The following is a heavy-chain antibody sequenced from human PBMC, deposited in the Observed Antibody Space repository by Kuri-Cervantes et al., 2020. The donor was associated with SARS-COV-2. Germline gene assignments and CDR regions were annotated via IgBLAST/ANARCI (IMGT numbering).Heavy chain of an antibody. D-gene: IGHD3-22*01. CDR1: GGSISSYY. V-gene: IGHV4-59*01. CDR3: TRAGYDNSGYYYSFDF. Sequence: ESLKISCTVSGGSISSYYWSWIRQPPGKGLEWIGYIYYSGSTNYNPSLESRVTISVDTSKNQFSLKLSSVTAADTAVYYCTRAGYDNSGYYYSFDFWGQGTLVTVSS. J-gene: IGHJ4*02. CDR2: IYYSGST.